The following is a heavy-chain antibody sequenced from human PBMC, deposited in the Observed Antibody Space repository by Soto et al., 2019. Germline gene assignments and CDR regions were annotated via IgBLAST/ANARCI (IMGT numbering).Heavy chain of an antibody. Sequence: LRLSCAASGFTFSSYGMHWVRQAPGKGLEWVAVIWYDGSNKYYADSVKGRFTISRDNSKNTLYLQMNSLRAEDTAVYYCARDAYSSSWYNYYYYYGMGVWGQGTTVTVSS. V-gene: IGHV3-33*01. CDR1: GFTFSSYG. CDR3: ARDAYSSSWYNYYYYYGMGV. J-gene: IGHJ6*02. CDR2: IWYDGSNK. D-gene: IGHD6-13*01.